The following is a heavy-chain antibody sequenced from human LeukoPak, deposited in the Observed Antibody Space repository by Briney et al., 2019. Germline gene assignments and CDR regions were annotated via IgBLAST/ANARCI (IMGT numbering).Heavy chain of an antibody. V-gene: IGHV4-38-2*02. J-gene: IGHJ4*02. CDR2: IYHSGST. Sequence: SETLSLTCTVSGYSISSGYYWGWIRQPPGKGLEWIGSIYHSGSTYYNPSLKSRVTISLDTSKNQFSLKLSSVTAADTAVYYCAFRPYFYDSTSPGYWGQGALVTVSS. CDR3: AFRPYFYDSTSPGY. D-gene: IGHD3-22*01. CDR1: GYSISSGYY.